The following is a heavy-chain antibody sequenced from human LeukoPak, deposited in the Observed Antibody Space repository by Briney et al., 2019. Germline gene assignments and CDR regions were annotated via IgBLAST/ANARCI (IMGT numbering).Heavy chain of an antibody. V-gene: IGHV3-23*01. D-gene: IGHD1-14*01. CDR1: GFTFSSYA. Sequence: GGSLRLSCAASGFTFSSYAMHWVRQAPGKGLEWVSAISGSGGSTYYADSVKGRFTISRDNSKNTLYLQMNSLRAEDTAVYYCAKDHSSPRNYYYGMDVWGQGTTVTVSS. CDR2: ISGSGGST. J-gene: IGHJ6*02. CDR3: AKDHSSPRNYYYGMDV.